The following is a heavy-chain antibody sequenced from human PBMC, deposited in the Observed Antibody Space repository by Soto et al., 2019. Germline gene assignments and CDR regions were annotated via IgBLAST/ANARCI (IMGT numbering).Heavy chain of an antibody. D-gene: IGHD6-19*01. CDR1: GFTFSSYA. V-gene: IGHV3-23*01. CDR3: AKDLTVAVAGTGSSNY. Sequence: GGSLRLSCAASGFTFSSYAMSWVRQAPGKGLEWVSAISGSGGSTYYADSVKGRFTISRDNSKNTLYLQMNSLRAEDTAVYYCAKDLTVAVAGTGSSNYWGQGNLVTVSS. CDR2: ISGSGGST. J-gene: IGHJ4*02.